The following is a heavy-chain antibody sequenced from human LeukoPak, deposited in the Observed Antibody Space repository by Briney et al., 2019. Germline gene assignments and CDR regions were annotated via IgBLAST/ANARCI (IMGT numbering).Heavy chain of an antibody. CDR3: ARDLDDILTGYYPSFDY. V-gene: IGHV1-18*01. CDR1: GHTFTSYG. Sequence: ASVKVSCKASGHTFTSYGISWVRQAPGQGLEWMGWISAYNGNTNYAQKLQGRVTMTTDTSTSTAYMELRSLRSDDTAVYYCARDLDDILTGYYPSFDYWGQGTLVTVSS. J-gene: IGHJ4*02. D-gene: IGHD3-9*01. CDR2: ISAYNGNT.